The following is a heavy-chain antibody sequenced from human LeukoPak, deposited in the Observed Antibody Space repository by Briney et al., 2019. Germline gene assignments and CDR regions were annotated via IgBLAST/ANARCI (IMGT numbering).Heavy chain of an antibody. V-gene: IGHV6-1*01. J-gene: IGHJ3*02. CDR3: ASQEDLHAHAFDI. CDR2: TYYRSKWYN. Sequence: SQTLSLTCAISGDSVSRNSGSWNWIRQSPSRGLEWLGRTYYRSKWYNDYAVSVKSRITINPGTSKNQFSLQLNSLTPEDTAVYYCASQEDLHAHAFDIWGQGTMLTVSS. CDR1: GDSVSRNSGS. D-gene: IGHD2-2*01.